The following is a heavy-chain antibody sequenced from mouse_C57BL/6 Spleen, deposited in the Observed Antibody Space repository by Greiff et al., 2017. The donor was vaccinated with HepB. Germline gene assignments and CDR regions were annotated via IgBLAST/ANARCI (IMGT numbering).Heavy chain of an antibody. CDR1: GFNIKDDY. CDR3: TTQFDY. V-gene: IGHV14-4*01. CDR2: IDPENGAT. Sequence: EVKLQESGAELVRPGASVKLSCTASGFNIKDDYMHWVKQRPEQGLEWIGWIDPENGATEYASKFQGKATITADTSSNTAYLQLSSLTSEDTAVYYCTTQFDYWGQGTTLTVSS. J-gene: IGHJ2*01.